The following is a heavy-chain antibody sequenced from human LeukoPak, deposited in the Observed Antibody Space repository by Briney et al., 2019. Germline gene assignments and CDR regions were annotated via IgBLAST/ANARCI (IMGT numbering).Heavy chain of an antibody. Sequence: SETLSLTCTVSGGSISSYYWSWIRQPPGKGLEWTGYIYYSGSTNYKPSLKSRVTISVDTSKNQFSLKLSSVTAADTAVYYCARGGYYGSGNDFRFDPWGQGTLVTVSS. V-gene: IGHV4-59*01. CDR1: GGSISSYY. D-gene: IGHD3-10*01. J-gene: IGHJ5*02. CDR3: ARGGYYGSGNDFRFDP. CDR2: IYYSGST.